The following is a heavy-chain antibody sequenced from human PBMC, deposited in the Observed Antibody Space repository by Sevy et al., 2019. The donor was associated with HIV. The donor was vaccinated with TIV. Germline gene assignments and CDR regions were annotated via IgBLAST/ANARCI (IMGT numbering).Heavy chain of an antibody. CDR1: GGSVSSGSYY. V-gene: IGHV4-61*01. D-gene: IGHD2-2*01. J-gene: IGHJ4*02. CDR2: TYYSGST. Sequence: SETLSLTCTVSGGSVSSGSYYWSWIRQPPGKGLEWIGYTYYSGSTNYNPSLKSRVTISVDTSKNQFSLKLSSVTAADTAVYYCARVPYCSSTSCLFDYWGQGTLVTVS. CDR3: ARVPYCSSTSCLFDY.